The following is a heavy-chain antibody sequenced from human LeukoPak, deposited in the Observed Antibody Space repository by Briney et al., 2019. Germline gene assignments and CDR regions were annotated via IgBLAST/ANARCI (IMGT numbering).Heavy chain of an antibody. D-gene: IGHD6-6*01. V-gene: IGHV4-4*09. CDR2: IYTSGST. CDR1: GSSISSYY. CDR3: ARLGSRSSGWFDP. Sequence: SETLSLTCTVSGSSISSYYWSWIRQPPGKGLEWIGYIYTSGSTNYNPSLKSRVTISVDTSKNQFSLKLSSVTAADTAVYYCARLGSRSSGWFDPWGQGTLVTVSS. J-gene: IGHJ5*02.